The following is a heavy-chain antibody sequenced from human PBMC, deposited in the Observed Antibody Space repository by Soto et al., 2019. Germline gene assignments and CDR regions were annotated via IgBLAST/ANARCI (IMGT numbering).Heavy chain of an antibody. CDR1: GGTFGNYV. J-gene: IGHJ4*02. CDR3: AGVFSDEKSKYYFDY. V-gene: IGHV1-69*13. D-gene: IGHD1-26*01. Sequence: GGSVEVSRKGSGGTFGNYVISWGGQGPGQGLEWMGGIIPIFGTANYAQKFRGRVRITADESTSTAYMELSSLRSEDTAVYYCAGVFSDEKSKYYFDYWGQGTLVTVSS. CDR2: IIPIFGTA.